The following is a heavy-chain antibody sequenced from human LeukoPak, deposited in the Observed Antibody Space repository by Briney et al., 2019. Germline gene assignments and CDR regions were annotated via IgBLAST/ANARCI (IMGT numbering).Heavy chain of an antibody. V-gene: IGHV4-34*01. CDR1: GGSFSGYY. D-gene: IGHD3-10*01. J-gene: IGHJ4*02. CDR3: ARGSLYYYGSGSYYP. CDR2: INHSGST. Sequence: SETLSLTCAVYGGSFSGYYWSWIRQPPGKGLEWLGEINHSGSTNYNPSLKSRVTISVDTSKNQFSLKLSSVTAADTAVYYCARGSLYYYGSGSYYPWGQGTLVTVSS.